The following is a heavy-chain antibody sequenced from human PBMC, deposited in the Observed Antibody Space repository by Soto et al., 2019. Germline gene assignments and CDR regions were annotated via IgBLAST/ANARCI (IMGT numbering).Heavy chain of an antibody. D-gene: IGHD2-15*01. CDR2: IYYSGGT. J-gene: IGHJ4*02. V-gene: IGHV4-39*01. Sequence: KTSETLSLTCTVSGGSISSSNSYWGWIRQPPGKGLEWIGSIYYSGGTCYNPSLKSRVTISVDTSKNQFSLKLSSVTASDTAVYYCARRLVEMSTFLDYWGQGTLVTVSS. CDR3: ARRLVEMSTFLDY. CDR1: GGSISSSNSY.